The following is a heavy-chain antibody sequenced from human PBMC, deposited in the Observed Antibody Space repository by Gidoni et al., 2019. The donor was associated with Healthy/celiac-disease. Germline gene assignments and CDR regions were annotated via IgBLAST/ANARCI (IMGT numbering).Heavy chain of an antibody. V-gene: IGHV4-39*01. J-gene: IGHJ4*02. CDR3: ARLTLYYFDY. Sequence: QLQLQQSGPVLVKPSEPLSLTCTVSDGSISSSSYYWGWIRQPPGKGLEWIGSIYYSGSTYYNPSLKSRVTISVDTSKNQFSLKLSSVTAADTAVYYCARLTLYYFDYWGQGTLVTVSS. CDR1: DGSISSSSYY. CDR2: IYYSGST.